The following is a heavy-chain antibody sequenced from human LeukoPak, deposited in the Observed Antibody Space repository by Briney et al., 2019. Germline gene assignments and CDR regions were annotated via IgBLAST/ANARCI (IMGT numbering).Heavy chain of an antibody. J-gene: IGHJ4*02. CDR1: GFTFSSYG. CDR3: ARGHFGLEY. V-gene: IGHV3-48*04. CDR2: ISNSASNI. Sequence: GGSLRLSCAASGFTFSSYGMHWVRQAPGKGLEWVSYISNSASNIYYADSVKGRFTIFRDNARNSLYLQMNSLRAEDTAVYYCARGHFGLEYWGQGTLVTVSS. D-gene: IGHD3-10*01.